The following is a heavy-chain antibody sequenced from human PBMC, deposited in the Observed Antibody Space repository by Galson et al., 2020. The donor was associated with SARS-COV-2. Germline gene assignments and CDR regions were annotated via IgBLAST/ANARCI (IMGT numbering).Heavy chain of an antibody. CDR3: ARALHDYNVFDL. CDR1: GLYFRDHY. CDR2: FSRSGISI. Sequence: NSGGSLRLSCAASGLYFRDHYMSWIRQAPGKGLEWLALFSRSGISIYYASSVEGRFTISRDNAKNSLSLQMNSLRVEDTAVYYCARALHDYNVFDLWGRGTLVTVSS. J-gene: IGHJ2*01. D-gene: IGHD4-4*01. V-gene: IGHV3-11*04.